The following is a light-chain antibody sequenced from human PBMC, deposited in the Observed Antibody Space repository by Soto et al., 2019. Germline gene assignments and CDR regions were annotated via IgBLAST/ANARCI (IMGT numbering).Light chain of an antibody. J-gene: IGLJ1*01. V-gene: IGLV2-23*02. CDR3: CSYAGSSTYV. Sequence: QSVLTQPASVSGSPVQSITISCTGTSSDVGSYNLVSWYQQHPGKAPKLMIYEVSKRPSGVSNRFSGSKSGNTASLTISGLQAEDEADYYCCSYAGSSTYVFGTGTKVT. CDR1: SSDVGSYNL. CDR2: EVS.